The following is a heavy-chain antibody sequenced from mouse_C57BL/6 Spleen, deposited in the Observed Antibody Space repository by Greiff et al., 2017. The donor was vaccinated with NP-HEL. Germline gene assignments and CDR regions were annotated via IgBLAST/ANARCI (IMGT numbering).Heavy chain of an antibody. CDR1: GFTFNTYA. V-gene: IGHV10-3*01. CDR3: VRDRDTTVVAPYAMDY. J-gene: IGHJ4*01. Sequence: EVQVVESGGGLVQPKGSLKLSCAASGFTFNTYAMHWVRQAPGKGLEWVARIRSKSSNYATYYADSVKDRFTISRDDSQSMLYLQMNNLKTEDTAMYYCVRDRDTTVVAPYAMDYWGQGTSVTVSS. CDR2: IRSKSSNYAT. D-gene: IGHD1-1*01.